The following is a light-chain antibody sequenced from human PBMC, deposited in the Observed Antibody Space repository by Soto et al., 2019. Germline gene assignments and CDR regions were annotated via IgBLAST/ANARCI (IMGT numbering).Light chain of an antibody. Sequence: DILMTQSPSSLSASVGDRVTITCRASQSISSYLNWYQQKPGKAPKLLIYAASSLQSGVPSRFSGSGSGTDFTLTISSLQPEDFATYYCQQSYSTRPPFTFGPGTKVDIK. V-gene: IGKV1-39*01. CDR2: AAS. CDR3: QQSYSTRPPFT. CDR1: QSISSY. J-gene: IGKJ3*01.